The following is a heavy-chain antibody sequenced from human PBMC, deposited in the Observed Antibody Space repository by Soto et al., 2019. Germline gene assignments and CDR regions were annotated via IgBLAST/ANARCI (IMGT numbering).Heavy chain of an antibody. CDR3: VRDRLAAGTYYYDY. CDR1: GFTFSSYA. D-gene: IGHD6-13*01. J-gene: IGHJ4*02. V-gene: IGHV3-30-3*01. Sequence: GGSLRLSCAASGFTFSSYAMHWVRQSPGKGLEWVSLISSDGSKTYYAGSVKGRFTISRDNFRDTLYLQINGLRPEDTALYYCVRDRLAAGTYYYDYWGQGTQVTVSS. CDR2: ISSDGSKT.